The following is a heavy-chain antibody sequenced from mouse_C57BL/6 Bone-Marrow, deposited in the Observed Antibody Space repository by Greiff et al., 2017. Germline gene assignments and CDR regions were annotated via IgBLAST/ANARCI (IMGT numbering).Heavy chain of an antibody. V-gene: IGHV5-12*01. Sequence: EVKLQESGGGLVQPGGSLKLSCAASGFTFSDYYMYWVRQTPEKRLEWVAYISNGGGSTYYPDTVKGRFTISRDNAKNTLYLQMSRLKSEDTAMYYCARKDYDGYWYFDVWGTGTTVTVSS. CDR1: GFTFSDYY. CDR2: ISNGGGST. CDR3: ARKDYDGYWYFDV. D-gene: IGHD2-3*01. J-gene: IGHJ1*03.